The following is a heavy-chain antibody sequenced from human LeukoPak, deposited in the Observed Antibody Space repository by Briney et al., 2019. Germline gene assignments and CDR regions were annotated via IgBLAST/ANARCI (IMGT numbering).Heavy chain of an antibody. Sequence: GGSLRLSCAASGFTFSSYAMSWVRQAPGKGLEWVSAISGSGGFTYYADSVKGRFTISRDNSKNTLYLQMNSLRAEDTAVYYCAKDSPYYYDSSGHGGGYWGQGTLVTVSS. CDR2: ISGSGGFT. V-gene: IGHV3-23*01. J-gene: IGHJ4*02. CDR3: AKDSPYYYDSSGHGGGY. D-gene: IGHD3-22*01. CDR1: GFTFSSYA.